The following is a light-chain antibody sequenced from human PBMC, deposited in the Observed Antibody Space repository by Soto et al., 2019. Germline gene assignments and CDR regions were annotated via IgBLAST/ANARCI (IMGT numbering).Light chain of an antibody. CDR3: QQYNSYPWT. CDR1: QSISSW. J-gene: IGKJ1*01. Sequence: DIQMTQSPSTLSASVGDRVTITCRASQSISSWLAWYQQKPGKAPKLLIYKASSLESGVPSRFIGSGSGTEFTLTISSRQPDDFATYYCQQYNSYPWTFGQGTKVEIK. CDR2: KAS. V-gene: IGKV1-5*03.